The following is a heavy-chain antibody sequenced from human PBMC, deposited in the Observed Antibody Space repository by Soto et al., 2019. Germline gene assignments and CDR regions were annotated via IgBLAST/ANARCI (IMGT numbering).Heavy chain of an antibody. Sequence: TSETLSLTCTVSGCSISSGDYYWSWIRQPPGKGLEWIGYIYYSGSTYYNPSLKSRVTISVDTSKNQFSLKLSSVTAADTAVYYCARDVAGDYNWFDPWGQGTLVTVSS. CDR2: IYYSGST. D-gene: IGHD2-21*02. CDR1: GCSISSGDYY. CDR3: ARDVAGDYNWFDP. V-gene: IGHV4-30-4*01. J-gene: IGHJ5*02.